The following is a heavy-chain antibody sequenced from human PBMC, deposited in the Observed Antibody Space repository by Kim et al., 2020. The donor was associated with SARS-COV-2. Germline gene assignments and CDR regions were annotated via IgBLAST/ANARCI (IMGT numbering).Heavy chain of an antibody. CDR2: ISSSSSYI. CDR1: GFTFSSYS. V-gene: IGHV3-21*01. Sequence: GGSLRLSCAASGFTFSSYSMNWVRQAPGKGLEWVSSISSSSSYIYYADSVKGRFTISRDNAKNSLYLQMNSLRAEDTAVYYCARDPGSGSFPSYYYYGMDVWGQGTTVTVSS. CDR3: ARDPGSGSFPSYYYYGMDV. J-gene: IGHJ6*02. D-gene: IGHD1-26*01.